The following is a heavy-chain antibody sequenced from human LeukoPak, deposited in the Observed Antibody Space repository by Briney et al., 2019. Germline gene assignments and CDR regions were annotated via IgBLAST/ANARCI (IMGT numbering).Heavy chain of an antibody. CDR1: GGSISNYF. J-gene: IGHJ3*02. D-gene: IGHD5/OR15-5a*01. Sequence: PSETLSLTCTVSGGSISNYFWSWIRQPPGKGLEWIGNINYSGSTNYNPSLKRRVTMSVDTSKDQFSLKLSSVTAADTAVYYCARLPLSIGERKEDAFDIWGQGTMVTVSS. CDR3: ARLPLSIGERKEDAFDI. V-gene: IGHV4-59*08. CDR2: INYSGST.